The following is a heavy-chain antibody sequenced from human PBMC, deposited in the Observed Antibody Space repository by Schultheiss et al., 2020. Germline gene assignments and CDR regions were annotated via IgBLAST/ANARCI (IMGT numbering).Heavy chain of an antibody. D-gene: IGHD6-6*01. J-gene: IGHJ4*02. CDR3: ARKSIAATDY. Sequence: TLSLTCAVYGGSFSGYYWSWIRQPPGKGLEWIGSIYHSGSTYYNPSLKSRVTISVDTSKNQFSLKLSSVTAADTAVYYCARKSIAATDYWGQGTLVTVSS. CDR1: GGSFSGYY. CDR2: IYHSGST. V-gene: IGHV4-34*01.